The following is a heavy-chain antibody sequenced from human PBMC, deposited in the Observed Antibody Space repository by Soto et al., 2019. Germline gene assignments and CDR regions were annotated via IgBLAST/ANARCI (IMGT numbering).Heavy chain of an antibody. Sequence: QVQLVESGGGVVQPGRSLRLSCAASGFTFSSYAMHWVRQAPGKGLEWVAVISYDGSNKYYADSVKGRFTISRDNSKNTLYLQMNSLSAEDTAVYYCARGHLGYGILWGQGTLVTVSS. CDR1: GFTFSSYA. CDR3: ARGHLGYGIL. CDR2: ISYDGSNK. J-gene: IGHJ4*02. D-gene: IGHD5-18*01. V-gene: IGHV3-30-3*01.